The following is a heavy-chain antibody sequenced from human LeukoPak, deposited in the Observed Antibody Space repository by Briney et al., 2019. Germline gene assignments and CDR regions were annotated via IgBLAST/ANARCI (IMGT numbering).Heavy chain of an antibody. CDR1: GGTFSSYA. Sequence: SVKVSCKASGGTFSSYAISWVRQAPGQGLEWMGRIISILGIANYAQKFQGRVTITADKSTSTAYMELSSLRSEDTAVYYCARSSSGWYGLDYWGQGTLVTVSS. CDR3: ARSSSGWYGLDY. D-gene: IGHD6-19*01. V-gene: IGHV1-69*04. CDR2: IISILGIA. J-gene: IGHJ4*02.